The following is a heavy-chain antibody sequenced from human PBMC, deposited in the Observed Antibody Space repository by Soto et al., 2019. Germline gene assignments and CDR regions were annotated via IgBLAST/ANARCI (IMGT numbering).Heavy chain of an antibody. CDR2: IIPILGIA. D-gene: IGHD2-2*01. Sequence: QVQLVQSGAEVKKPGSSVKVSCKASGGTFSSYTISWVRQAPGQGLEWMGRIIPILGIANYAQKFQGRVTITADKSTSTAYMELSSLRSEDTAVYYCARVCTCCYANWFDPWGQGTLVTVSS. J-gene: IGHJ5*02. CDR3: ARVCTCCYANWFDP. CDR1: GGTFSSYT. V-gene: IGHV1-69*02.